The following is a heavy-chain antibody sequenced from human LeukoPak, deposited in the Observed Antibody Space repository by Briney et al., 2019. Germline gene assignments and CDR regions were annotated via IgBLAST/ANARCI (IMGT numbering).Heavy chain of an antibody. CDR1: GGSLSDYF. CDR3: ARGRVARHSYYYYYYMDV. V-gene: IGHV4-34*01. Sequence: PSETLSLTCGVYGGSLSDYFWSWIRQSPGKGLEWIGEINDSGSTNYNPSLESRVTISVDTSKNQFSLKLSSVTAADTAVYYCARGRVARHSYYYYYYMDVWGKGTTVTISS. J-gene: IGHJ6*03. CDR2: INDSGST.